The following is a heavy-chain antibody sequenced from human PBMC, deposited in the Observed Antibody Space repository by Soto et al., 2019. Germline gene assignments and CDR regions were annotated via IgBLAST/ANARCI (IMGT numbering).Heavy chain of an antibody. V-gene: IGHV3-33*01. Sequence: GGSLRLSCAASGFTFSSYGMHWVRQAPGKGLEWVAVIWYDGSNKYYADSVKGRFTISRDNSKNTLYLQMNSLRAEDTAVYYCARGDLLRFLEWPRVGDYGGQGSLVTVSS. CDR2: IWYDGSNK. J-gene: IGHJ4*02. CDR1: GFTFSSYG. CDR3: ARGDLLRFLEWPRVGDY. D-gene: IGHD3-3*01.